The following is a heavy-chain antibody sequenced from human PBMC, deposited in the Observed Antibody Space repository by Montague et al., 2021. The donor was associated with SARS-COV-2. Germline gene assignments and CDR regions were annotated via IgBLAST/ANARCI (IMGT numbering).Heavy chain of an antibody. CDR1: GFTVSSNY. Sequence: SLRLSCAASGFTVSSNYMSWVRQAPGKGLEWVSVIYSGGSTYYADSVKGRFTISRDNSKNTLYLQMNSLRAEDTAVYYCAREKINYDILTGYYKGDWYFDLWGRGTLVTVSS. J-gene: IGHJ2*01. V-gene: IGHV3-66*01. CDR2: IYSGGST. CDR3: AREKINYDILTGYYKGDWYFDL. D-gene: IGHD3-9*01.